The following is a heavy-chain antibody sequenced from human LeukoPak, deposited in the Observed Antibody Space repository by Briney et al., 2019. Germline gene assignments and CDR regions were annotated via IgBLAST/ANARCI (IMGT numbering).Heavy chain of an antibody. V-gene: IGHV3-74*01. CDR1: GFTFSSYW. CDR3: ARALVAPYYFDY. D-gene: IGHD2-15*01. CDR2: INTDGGST. J-gene: IGHJ4*02. Sequence: GGSLRLSCAASGFTFSSYWMHWVRQAPGKGLVWVSRINTDGGSTTYAGSVKGRFTISRDNAKNTLYLQMNSLRAEDTAVYYCARALVAPYYFDYWGQGALATVSS.